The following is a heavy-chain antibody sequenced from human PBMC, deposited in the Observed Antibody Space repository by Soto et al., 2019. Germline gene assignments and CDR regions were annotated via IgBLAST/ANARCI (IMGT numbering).Heavy chain of an antibody. J-gene: IGHJ6*02. D-gene: IGHD1-1*01. CDR3: ARVPTGTRYYYYGMDV. Sequence: GASVKVSCKASGYTFTSYAMHWVRQAPGQRLEWMGWISAGNGNTKYSQKFQGRVTITRDTSASTAYMELSSLRSEDTAVYYCARVPTGTRYYYYGMDVWGQGTTVTVSS. CDR2: ISAGNGNT. V-gene: IGHV1-3*01. CDR1: GYTFTSYA.